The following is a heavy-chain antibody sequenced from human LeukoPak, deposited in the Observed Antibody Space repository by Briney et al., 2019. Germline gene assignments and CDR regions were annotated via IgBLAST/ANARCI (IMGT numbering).Heavy chain of an antibody. V-gene: IGHV3-23*01. CDR1: GITFRNYW. D-gene: IGHD3-22*01. Sequence: GGSLRLSCVASGITFRNYWMSWVRQAPGKALEWVSAISGSGGSTYYADSVKGRFTISRDNPKNTLYLQMNSLRAEDTAVYYCAKDGLYYYDSSGYSDYWGQGTLVTVSS. CDR3: AKDGLYYYDSSGYSDY. CDR2: ISGSGGST. J-gene: IGHJ4*02.